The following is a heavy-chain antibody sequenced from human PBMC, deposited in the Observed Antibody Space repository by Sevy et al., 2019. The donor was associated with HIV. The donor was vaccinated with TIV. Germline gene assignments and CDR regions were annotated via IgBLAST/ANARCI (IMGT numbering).Heavy chain of an antibody. D-gene: IGHD4-17*01. V-gene: IGHV3-73*01. CDR1: GFTFSGSA. J-gene: IGHJ6*02. Sequence: GGSLRLSCAASGFTFSGSAMHWVRQASGKGLEWVGRIRSKANSYATAYAASVKGRFTISRDDSKNTAYLQMNSLKTEDTAVYYCTGLDPPPPTVTTIYYGMDVWGQGTTVTVSS. CDR2: IRSKANSYAT. CDR3: TGLDPPPPTVTTIYYGMDV.